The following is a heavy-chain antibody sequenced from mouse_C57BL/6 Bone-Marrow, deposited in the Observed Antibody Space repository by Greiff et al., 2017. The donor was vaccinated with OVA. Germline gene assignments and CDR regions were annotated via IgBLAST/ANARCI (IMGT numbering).Heavy chain of an antibody. V-gene: IGHV1-53*01. CDR2: INPSNGGT. D-gene: IGHD1-1*01. CDR3: AEDYGSSAALFAY. J-gene: IGHJ3*01. CDR1: GYTFTSYW. Sequence: QVHVKQPGTELVKPGASVKLSCKASGYTFTSYWMHWVKQRPGQGLEWIGNINPSNGGTNYNEKFKSKATLTVDKSSSTAYMQLSSLTSEDSAVYYCAEDYGSSAALFAYWGQGTLVTVSA.